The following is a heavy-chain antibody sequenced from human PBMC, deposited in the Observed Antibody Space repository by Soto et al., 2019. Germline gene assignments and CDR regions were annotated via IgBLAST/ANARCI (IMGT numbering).Heavy chain of an antibody. CDR3: ARAGGQYCTTTSCYTFFDS. CDR2: INSDGSST. J-gene: IGHJ4*02. D-gene: IGHD2-2*02. Sequence: GGSLRLSCAASGFTLSRYWMHWVRQAPGKGLVWVSRINSDGSSTNYADSVKGRFIISRDNAKNTLYLQMDSLRAEDTAEYFCARAGGQYCTTTSCYTFFDSWGQGILVTVSS. CDR1: GFTLSRYW. V-gene: IGHV3-74*01.